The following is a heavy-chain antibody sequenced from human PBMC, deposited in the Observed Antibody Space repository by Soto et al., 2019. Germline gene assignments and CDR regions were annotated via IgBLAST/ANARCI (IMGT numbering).Heavy chain of an antibody. V-gene: IGHV1-8*01. CDR2: MNPDSGHT. J-gene: IGHJ4*02. CDR1: GYTFTSHD. D-gene: IGHD1-1*01. CDR3: ARDKVVGATGN. Sequence: ASVKVSCKASGYTFTSHDINWVRQATGQGLEWMGWMNPDSGHTGYAQKFPNSGNTAYAQKFQGRVTMTRNTSISTAYLELGSLRSEDTAVYYCARDKVVGATGNWGQGTLVTVSS.